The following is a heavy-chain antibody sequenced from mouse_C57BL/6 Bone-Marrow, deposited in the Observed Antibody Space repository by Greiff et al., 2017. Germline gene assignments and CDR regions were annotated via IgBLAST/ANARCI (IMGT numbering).Heavy chain of an antibody. D-gene: IGHD2-5*01. CDR2: IYPGSGNT. CDR3: ARSYIGLYSKFDY. CDR1: GYTFTDYY. J-gene: IGHJ2*01. Sequence: VQLVESGAELVRPGASVKLSCKASGYTFTDYYINWVKQRPGQGLEWIARIYPGSGNTYYNEKFKGKATLTAEKSSSTAYMQLSSLTSEDSAVYFCARSYIGLYSKFDYWGQGTTLTVSS. V-gene: IGHV1-76*01.